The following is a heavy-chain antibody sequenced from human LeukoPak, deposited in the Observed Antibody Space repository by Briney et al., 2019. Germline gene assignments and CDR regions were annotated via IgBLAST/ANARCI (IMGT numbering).Heavy chain of an antibody. Sequence: GGSLRLSCAASGFTFSSYGMHWVRQAPGKGLEWVAFMRYDGSNRNYADSVKGRFTISRDNSKNTLYLQMNSLRAVDTAVYYCAKGVKVPLLRYFSYYMDVWGKGTTVTISS. CDR2: MRYDGSNR. D-gene: IGHD3-9*01. CDR3: AKGVKVPLLRYFSYYMDV. CDR1: GFTFSSYG. V-gene: IGHV3-30*02. J-gene: IGHJ6*03.